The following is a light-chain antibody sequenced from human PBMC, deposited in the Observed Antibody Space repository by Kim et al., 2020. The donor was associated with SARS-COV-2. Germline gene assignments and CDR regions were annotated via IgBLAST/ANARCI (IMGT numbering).Light chain of an antibody. CDR2: GAS. CDR3: QQYGSSPPLT. Sequence: PGERATLSCRARQSVSSSYLAWYQQKPGQAPRLLIYGASSRATGIPDRFSGSGSGTDFTLTISRLEPEDFAVYYCQQYGSSPPLTFGGGTKVDIK. J-gene: IGKJ4*01. V-gene: IGKV3-20*01. CDR1: QSVSSSY.